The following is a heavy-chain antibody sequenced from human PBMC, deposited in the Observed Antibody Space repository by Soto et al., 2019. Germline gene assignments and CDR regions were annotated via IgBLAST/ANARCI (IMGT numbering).Heavy chain of an antibody. CDR3: AREYQTEEFSGYFPLDAFDI. J-gene: IGHJ3*02. CDR1: GGTFSSYA. V-gene: IGHV1-69*06. CDR2: IIPIFGTA. Sequence: ASVKVSCKASGGTFSSYAISWVRQAPGQGLEWMGGIIPIFGTANYAQKFQGRVTITADKSTSTAYMELSSLRSEDTAVYYCAREYQTEEFSGYFPLDAFDIWGQGTMVTVSS. D-gene: IGHD3-22*01.